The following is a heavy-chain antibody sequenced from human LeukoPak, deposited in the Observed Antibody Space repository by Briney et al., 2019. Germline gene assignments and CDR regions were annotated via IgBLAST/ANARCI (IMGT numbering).Heavy chain of an antibody. D-gene: IGHD5-12*01. Sequence: PSETLSLTCTVSGGSISSSSHYWGWIRQPPGKGLEWIGSIYYSGSTYYNPSLKSRVTISVDTSKNQFSLKLSSVTAADTAVYYCARLLGPHSGYDGEEDYWGQGTLVTVSS. J-gene: IGHJ4*02. V-gene: IGHV4-39*01. CDR2: IYYSGST. CDR1: GGSISSSSHY. CDR3: ARLLGPHSGYDGEEDY.